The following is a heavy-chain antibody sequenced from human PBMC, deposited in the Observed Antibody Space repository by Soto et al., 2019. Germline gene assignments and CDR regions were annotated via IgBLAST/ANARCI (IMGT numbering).Heavy chain of an antibody. CDR3: AKEEEESSGYYYDGY. CDR2: ISGSGGST. V-gene: IGHV3-23*01. CDR1: GFTFSSYA. J-gene: IGHJ4*02. D-gene: IGHD3-22*01. Sequence: EVQLLESGGGLVQPGGSLRLSCAASGFTFSSYAMSWVRQAPAKGLEWVSAISGSGGSTYYADSVKGRFTISRDNSKYTLYLQMNSLRAEDTAVYYCAKEEEESSGYYYDGYWGQGTLVTVYS.